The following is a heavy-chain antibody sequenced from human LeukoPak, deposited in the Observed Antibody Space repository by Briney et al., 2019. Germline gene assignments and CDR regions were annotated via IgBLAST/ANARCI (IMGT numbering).Heavy chain of an antibody. J-gene: IGHJ4*02. Sequence: ASVKVSCKGSGYSFGSFGINWVRQAPGQGLEWMGWISAYNGDTNYAQKFQGRVTMTTDTSTSTAYMDLMSLRSDDTAVYYCARGGYYGSGSLPDYWGQGTLVTVSS. CDR3: ARGGYYGSGSLPDY. CDR1: GYSFGSFG. D-gene: IGHD3-10*01. CDR2: ISAYNGDT. V-gene: IGHV1-18*01.